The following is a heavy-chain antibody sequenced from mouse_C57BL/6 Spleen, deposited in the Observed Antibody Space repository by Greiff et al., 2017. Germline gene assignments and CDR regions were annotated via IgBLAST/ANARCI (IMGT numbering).Heavy chain of an antibody. V-gene: IGHV5-9*01. Sequence: EVKLMESGGGLVKPGGSLKLSCAASGFTFSSYTMSWVRQTPEKRLEWVATISGGGGNTYYPDSVKGRFTISRDNAKNTLYLQMSSLRSEDTALYYCARQGGYDVWGTGTTVTVSS. J-gene: IGHJ1*03. D-gene: IGHD2-2*01. CDR2: ISGGGGNT. CDR1: GFTFSSYT. CDR3: ARQGGYDV.